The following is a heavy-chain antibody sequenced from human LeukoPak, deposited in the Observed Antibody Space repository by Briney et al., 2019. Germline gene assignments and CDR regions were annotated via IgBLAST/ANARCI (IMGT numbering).Heavy chain of an antibody. D-gene: IGHD2-2*01. Sequence: PSETLSLTCAVYGGSFSGYYWSWIRQPPGKGLEWIGEINHGGSTNYNPSLKSRVAISVDTSKNQFSLKLSSVTAADTAVYYCARGRVVPAATALFAFDYWGQGTLVTVSS. J-gene: IGHJ4*02. V-gene: IGHV4-34*01. CDR1: GGSFSGYY. CDR2: INHGGST. CDR3: ARGRVVPAATALFAFDY.